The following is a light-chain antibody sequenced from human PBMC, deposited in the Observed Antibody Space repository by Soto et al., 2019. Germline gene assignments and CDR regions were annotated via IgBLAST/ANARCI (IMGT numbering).Light chain of an antibody. CDR2: VGTGGIVG. J-gene: IGLJ2*01. CDR1: SGYSNYK. Sequence: QLVLTQPPSASASLGASVTLTCTLSSGYSNYKVDWYQQRPGKGPRFVMRVGTGGIVGSKGDGIPGRFSVLGSGLNRYLTIKNIQEEDESDYHCGADHGSGSNFVVVFGGGTKVTVL. CDR3: GADHGSGSNFVVV. V-gene: IGLV9-49*01.